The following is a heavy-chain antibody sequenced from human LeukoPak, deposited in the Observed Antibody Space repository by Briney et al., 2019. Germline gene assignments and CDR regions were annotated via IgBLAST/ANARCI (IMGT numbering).Heavy chain of an antibody. CDR2: IYHSGST. D-gene: IGHD1-14*01. CDR3: ARDIRPDGWYFDL. V-gene: IGHV4-30-2*01. J-gene: IGHJ2*01. CDR1: GGSISSGVYY. Sequence: SETLSLTCTVSGGSISSGVYYWSWIRQPPGKGLEWIGYIYHSGSTYSNPSLKSRVTISVDRSKNQFSLRLSSVTAADTAVYYCARDIRPDGWYFDLWGRGTLVTVSS.